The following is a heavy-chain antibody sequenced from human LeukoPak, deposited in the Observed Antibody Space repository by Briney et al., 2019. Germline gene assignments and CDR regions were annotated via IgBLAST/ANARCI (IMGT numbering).Heavy chain of an antibody. Sequence: GGSLRLSCAASGLTFSTYAMNWVRQAPGKGLEWVSTINHNGGNTYYADSVKGRFTISRDNSKNTLYLQMNSLRAEDTAVYYCAKVYVWNEYYFDYWGQGTLVTVSS. CDR2: INHNGGNT. CDR3: AKVYVWNEYYFDY. J-gene: IGHJ4*02. V-gene: IGHV3-23*01. CDR1: GLTFSTYA. D-gene: IGHD1-1*01.